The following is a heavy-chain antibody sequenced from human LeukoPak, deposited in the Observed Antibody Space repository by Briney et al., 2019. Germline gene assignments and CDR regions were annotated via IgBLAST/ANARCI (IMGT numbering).Heavy chain of an antibody. CDR3: ARQRYNWNGGDAFDI. CDR1: GYTFTSYD. V-gene: IGHV1-2*02. D-gene: IGHD1-1*01. CDR2: INPNSGGT. J-gene: IGHJ3*02. Sequence: ASVKVSCKASGYTFTSYDINWVRQATGQGLEWMGWINPNSGGTNYAQKFQGRVTMTRDTSISTAYMELSRLRSDDTAVYYCARQRYNWNGGDAFDIWGQGTMVTVSS.